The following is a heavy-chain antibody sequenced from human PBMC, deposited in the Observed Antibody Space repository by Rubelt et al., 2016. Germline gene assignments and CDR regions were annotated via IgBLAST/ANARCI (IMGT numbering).Heavy chain of an antibody. D-gene: IGHD2-21*01. V-gene: IGHV3-23*01. CDR3: AKETAVIAIPCFGY. Sequence: WVSGISGSGDAFYADSVKGRFTISRDNSNNTLYLQMNSLRAEDTAVYYCAKETAVIAIPCFGYWGQGSLVTVSS. J-gene: IGHJ4*02. CDR2: ISGSGDA.